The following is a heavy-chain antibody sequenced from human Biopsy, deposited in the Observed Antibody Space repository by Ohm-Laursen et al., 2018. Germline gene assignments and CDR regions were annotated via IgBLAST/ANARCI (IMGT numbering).Heavy chain of an antibody. Sequence: SVKVSCKASGYTLSSYGINWVRQAPGQGLEWLGWISTYNGNTNYAQNLQGRVTMTTDTSTSTAYMELRSLRSDDTAVYYCARGGTLVVVPTAVLHSFDIWGQGTMVTVSS. D-gene: IGHD2-2*01. J-gene: IGHJ3*02. V-gene: IGHV1-18*01. CDR2: ISTYNGNT. CDR1: GYTLSSYG. CDR3: ARGGTLVVVPTAVLHSFDI.